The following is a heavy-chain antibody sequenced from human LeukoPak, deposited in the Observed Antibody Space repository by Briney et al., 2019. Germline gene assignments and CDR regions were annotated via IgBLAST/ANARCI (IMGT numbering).Heavy chain of an antibody. Sequence: SETLSLTCTVSGGSISSYHWSWIRQPAGKGLEWIGRIYTSGSTNYNPSLKSRVTMSVDTSKNQFSLKLSSVTAADTAVYYCARDSTHTTTYFDYWGQGTLVTVSS. D-gene: IGHD4-17*01. V-gene: IGHV4-4*07. J-gene: IGHJ4*02. CDR1: GGSISSYH. CDR2: IYTSGST. CDR3: ARDSTHTTTYFDY.